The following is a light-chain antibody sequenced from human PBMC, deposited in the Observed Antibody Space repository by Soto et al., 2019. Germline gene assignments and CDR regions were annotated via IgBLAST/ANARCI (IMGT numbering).Light chain of an antibody. V-gene: IGKV1-39*01. J-gene: IGKJ1*01. CDR3: QQSYSTPRT. Sequence: DIQMTQSPSSLSASVGDRVTLTCGASQRVSTYSSWYQQNAEKARNLVICASTSSQNVVPSRFSGSASGTDFPITISRQPPEYFANYYRQQSYSTPRTFGQGTKVDIK. CDR2: AST. CDR1: QRVSTY.